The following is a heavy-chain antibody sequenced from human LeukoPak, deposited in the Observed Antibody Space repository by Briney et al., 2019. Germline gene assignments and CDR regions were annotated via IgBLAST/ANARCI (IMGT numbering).Heavy chain of an antibody. CDR1: GYIFTTSW. J-gene: IGHJ4*02. CDR3: ATGIEAAAVTEFDY. D-gene: IGHD6-13*01. CDR2: IHPRDSDT. Sequence: GESLRISCKGSGYIFTTSWIGWVRQMPGKGLEWMGIIHPRDSDTRYRPSFQGQVTISADKSISTAYLQWSSLKASDTAMYYCATGIEAAAVTEFDYWGQGTLVTVSS. V-gene: IGHV5-51*01.